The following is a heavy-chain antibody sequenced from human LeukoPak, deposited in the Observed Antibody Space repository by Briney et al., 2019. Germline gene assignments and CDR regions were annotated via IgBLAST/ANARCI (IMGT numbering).Heavy chain of an antibody. V-gene: IGHV6-1*01. CDR2: TYYRSQWYN. Sequence: SQTLSLTCAISGDSVSNNDGAWNWIRQSPSRGLEWLGRTYYRSQWYNDYARSVMSRISVDPDISKNQFSLQLRSVTPDDTAVYYCAGGYAFDVWGQGTTVIVSS. CDR3: AGGYAFDV. CDR1: GDSVSNNDGA. J-gene: IGHJ3*01.